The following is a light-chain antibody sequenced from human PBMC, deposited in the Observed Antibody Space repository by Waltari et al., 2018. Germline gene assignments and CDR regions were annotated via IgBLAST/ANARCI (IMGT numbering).Light chain of an antibody. CDR1: QDINNH. Sequence: DIQMTQSPSSLSASVGDRVTITCRASQDINNHLAWYQRKPGKLPQLLIYAASTLHSGVPSLFSGSRSGTEFTLTISSLQPEDFATYYCQKYNDVPQPFGGGTKVEIK. CDR3: QKYNDVPQP. CDR2: AAS. V-gene: IGKV1-27*01. J-gene: IGKJ4*01.